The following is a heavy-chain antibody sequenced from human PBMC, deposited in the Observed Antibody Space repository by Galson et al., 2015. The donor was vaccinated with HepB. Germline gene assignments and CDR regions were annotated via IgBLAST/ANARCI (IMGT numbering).Heavy chain of an antibody. CDR2: INHSGST. CDR1: GGSFSGYY. CDR3: ARRITMVRGVLDY. J-gene: IGHJ4*02. V-gene: IGHV4-34*01. D-gene: IGHD3-10*01. Sequence: ETLSLTCGVYGGSFSGYYWSWIRQPPGKGLEWIGEINHSGSTNYNPSLKSRVTISVDTSKNQFSLKLSSVTAADTAVYYCARRITMVRGVLDYWGQGTLVTVSS.